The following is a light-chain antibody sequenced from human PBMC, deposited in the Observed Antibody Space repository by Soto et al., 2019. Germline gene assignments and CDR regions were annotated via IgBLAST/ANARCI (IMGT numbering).Light chain of an antibody. CDR2: GAS. Sequence: GDRVTITCRASERISSYLNWYHQKQGKAPKLLIYGASSLQSGAPSRFSASGSGTDVNLTISSLQPEDFATYYCQQTYSAPVTFGQGTRLEIK. V-gene: IGKV1-39*01. CDR3: QQTYSAPVT. CDR1: ERISSY. J-gene: IGKJ5*01.